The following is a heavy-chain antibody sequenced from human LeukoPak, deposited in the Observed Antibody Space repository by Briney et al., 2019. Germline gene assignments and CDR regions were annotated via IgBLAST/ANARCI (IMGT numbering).Heavy chain of an antibody. Sequence: GASVKVSCKASGYTFTSYDINWVRQATGQGLEWMGWMNPNSGNTGYAQKFQGRVTMTRDTSISTAYMELSSLRSGDTAVYYCAILLWFGELMDVWGKGTTVTVSS. J-gene: IGHJ6*04. CDR3: AILLWFGELMDV. CDR2: MNPNSGNT. V-gene: IGHV1-8*01. CDR1: GYTFTSYD. D-gene: IGHD3-10*01.